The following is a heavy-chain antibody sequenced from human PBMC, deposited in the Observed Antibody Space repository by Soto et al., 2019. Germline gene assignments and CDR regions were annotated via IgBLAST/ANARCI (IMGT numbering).Heavy chain of an antibody. D-gene: IGHD3-3*02. V-gene: IGHV4-30-2*03. Sequence: PSETLSLTCAVSGGSISSGDYSWNWIRQPPGKGLEWIGYIYYGGSTYYNPSLQSRVTISVDTSKNQFSLKLSSVTAADTAVYYCASPKIAFYNWFDPWGQGTLVTVSS. CDR2: IYYGGST. CDR1: GGSISSGDYS. J-gene: IGHJ5*02. CDR3: ASPKIAFYNWFDP.